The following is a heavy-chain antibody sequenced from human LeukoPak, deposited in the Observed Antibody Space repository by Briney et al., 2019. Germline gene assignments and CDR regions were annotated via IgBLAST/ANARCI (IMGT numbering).Heavy chain of an antibody. CDR2: ISSSSSYI. V-gene: IGHV3-21*01. J-gene: IGHJ4*02. D-gene: IGHD4-17*01. CDR3: ASLTGVYGDSYYFDY. Sequence: GGSLRLSCAASGFTFSSYSMNWVRQAPGKGLEWVSSISSSSSYIYYADSVKGRFTISRDNAKNSLYLQMNSLRAEDTAVYYCASLTGVYGDSYYFDYWGQGTPVTVSS. CDR1: GFTFSSYS.